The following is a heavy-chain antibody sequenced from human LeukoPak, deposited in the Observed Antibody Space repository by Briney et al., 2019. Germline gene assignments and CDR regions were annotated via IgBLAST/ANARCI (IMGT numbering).Heavy chain of an antibody. Sequence: ASVKVSCKASGYTFTSYGISWVRQAPGQGLEWMGWISAYNGNTNYAQKLQGRVTMTEDTSTDTAYMELSSLRSEDTAVYYCALFRYCSSTSCSNFDYWGQGTLVTVSS. D-gene: IGHD2-2*01. CDR3: ALFRYCSSTSCSNFDY. CDR2: ISAYNGNT. CDR1: GYTFTSYG. J-gene: IGHJ4*02. V-gene: IGHV1-18*01.